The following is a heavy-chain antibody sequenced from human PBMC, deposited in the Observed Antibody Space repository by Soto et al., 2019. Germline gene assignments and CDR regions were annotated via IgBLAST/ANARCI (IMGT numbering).Heavy chain of an antibody. CDR3: ARPLMAGATSPDY. J-gene: IGHJ4*02. CDR1: GFTFSSYG. D-gene: IGHD1-26*01. Sequence: PGGSLRLSCAASGFTFSSYGMHWVRQAPGKGLEWVSAISSSGSYIYYADSVKGRFTISRDNAKNSLYLQMNSLRAEDTAVYYCARPLMAGATSPDYWGQGTLVNVS. CDR2: ISSSGSYI. V-gene: IGHV3-21*01.